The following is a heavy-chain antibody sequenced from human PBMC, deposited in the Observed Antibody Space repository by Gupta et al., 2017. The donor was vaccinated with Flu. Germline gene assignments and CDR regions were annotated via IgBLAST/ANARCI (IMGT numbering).Heavy chain of an antibody. V-gene: IGHV4-59*08. J-gene: IGHJ4*02. CDR3: ARSLVYGSGTQPYFDY. D-gene: IGHD3-10*01. CDR2: ISSSVSS. Sequence: QHPGKGLEWIGYISSSVSSHYNPSLKGRVTISLDTSKSHFSLKLSSVTAADTAVYYCARSLVYGSGTQPYFDYWGQGTLVTVSS.